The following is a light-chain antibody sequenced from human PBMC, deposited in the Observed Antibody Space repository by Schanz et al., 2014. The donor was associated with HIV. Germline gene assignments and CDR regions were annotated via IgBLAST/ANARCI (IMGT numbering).Light chain of an antibody. V-gene: IGKV1-5*03. CDR1: QSVSP. CDR2: EAS. Sequence: DIQMTQSPSTLSASVGDRVTITCRASQSVSPLAWYQQKPGRAPKLLINEASNVQSGVPSRFSGSGSGTDFTLTISSLQSDDFATYYCLQHNAYPLTFGQGTRLDI. J-gene: IGKJ5*01. CDR3: LQHNAYPLT.